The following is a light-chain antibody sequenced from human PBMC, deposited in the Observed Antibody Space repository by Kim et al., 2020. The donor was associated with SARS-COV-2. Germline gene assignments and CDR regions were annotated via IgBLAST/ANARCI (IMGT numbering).Light chain of an antibody. CDR2: GAS. CDR3: KQESDRLLT. V-gene: IGKV3D-15*01. Sequence: EIVLTHSPATLSVSPGDRVTLSCRASQSVNSNLAWYQQKPGQAPRLLISGASTRATGIPARFIGSGTGTEFTLTIISLQSEDIAVYFCKQESDRLLTFGGGTKLEI. J-gene: IGKJ4*01. CDR1: QSVNSN.